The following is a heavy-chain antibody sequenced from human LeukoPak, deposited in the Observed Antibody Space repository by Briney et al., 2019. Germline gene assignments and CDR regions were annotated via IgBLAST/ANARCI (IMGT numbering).Heavy chain of an antibody. D-gene: IGHD3-10*01. Sequence: GGSLRLSCAASGFTFSSYAMSWVRQAPGKGLEWVSAISGSGGSTYYADSVKGRFTISRDNSKNTLYLQMNSLRAEDTAVYYCAKDLEGYYGSGTIDYWGQGPGSPSPQ. CDR2: ISGSGGST. J-gene: IGHJ4*02. CDR1: GFTFSSYA. V-gene: IGHV3-23*01. CDR3: AKDLEGYYGSGTIDY.